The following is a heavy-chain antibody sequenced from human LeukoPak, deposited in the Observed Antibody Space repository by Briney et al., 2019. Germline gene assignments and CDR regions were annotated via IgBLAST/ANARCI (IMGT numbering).Heavy chain of an antibody. CDR3: ARDSADCSSTSCYPGYYYYYYMDV. J-gene: IGHJ6*03. CDR1: GGTFSSYA. Sequence: GASVKVSCKASGGTFSSYAISWVRQAPGQGLEWMGGIIPIFGTANYAQKFQGRVTITADESTSTAYMELSSLRSEDTAVYYCARDSADCSSTSCYPGYYYYYYMDVWGKGTTVTVSS. CDR2: IIPIFGTA. D-gene: IGHD2-2*01. V-gene: IGHV1-69*13.